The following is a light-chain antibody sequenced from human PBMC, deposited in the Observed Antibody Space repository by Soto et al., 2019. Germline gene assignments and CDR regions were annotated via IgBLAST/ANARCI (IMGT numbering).Light chain of an antibody. Sequence: QSVLTQPSSASGTPGQTVTISCSGTSSNIGTNTVNWYRQVPGTAPKLLIFNDKVRPSGVPGRFSGSRSGTSASLAISGLQSEDEADYYCAAWDGSLNVVLLGGGTKLTVL. J-gene: IGLJ2*01. CDR2: NDK. V-gene: IGLV1-44*01. CDR1: SSNIGTNT. CDR3: AAWDGSLNVVL.